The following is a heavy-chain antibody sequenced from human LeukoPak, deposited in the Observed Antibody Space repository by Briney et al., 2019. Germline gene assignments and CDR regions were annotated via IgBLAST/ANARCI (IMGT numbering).Heavy chain of an antibody. Sequence: ASVKVSCKASGGTFSSYAISWVRQAPGQGLEWMGRIIPILGIANYAQKFQGRVTITADKSTSTAYMELSSLRSEDTAVYYCARELMCSSSPWYYGMDVWGQGTTVTVSS. J-gene: IGHJ6*02. V-gene: IGHV1-69*04. CDR3: ARELMCSSSPWYYGMDV. CDR2: IIPILGIA. CDR1: GGTFSSYA. D-gene: IGHD6-13*01.